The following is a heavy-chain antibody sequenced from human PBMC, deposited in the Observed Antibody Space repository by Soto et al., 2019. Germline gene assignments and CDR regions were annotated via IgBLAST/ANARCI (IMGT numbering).Heavy chain of an antibody. CDR1: GGSISSGDYY. D-gene: IGHD1-7*01. V-gene: IGHV4-30-4*01. CDR2: IYRTGST. Sequence: SETLSLTCTVSGGSISSGDYYWSWIRQPPGKGLEWIGEIYRTGSTNYNPSLKSRVTISLDKSENQFSLKVTSLTAADTAVYYCASRDPGTSVDYWGQGTLVTVS. CDR3: ASRDPGTSVDY. J-gene: IGHJ4*02.